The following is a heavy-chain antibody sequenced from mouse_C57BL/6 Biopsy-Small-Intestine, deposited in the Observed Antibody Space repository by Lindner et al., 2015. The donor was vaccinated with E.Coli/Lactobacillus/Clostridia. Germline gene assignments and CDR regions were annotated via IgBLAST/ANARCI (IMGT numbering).Heavy chain of an antibody. CDR2: FHPYNDDT. J-gene: IGHJ3*01. CDR1: GYTFTTYP. D-gene: IGHD2-3*01. CDR3: AILIYDGYYGFAY. Sequence: VQLQESGAELVKPGASVKMSCKASGYTFTTYPIEWMKQNHGKSLEWIGNFHPYNDDTKYNEKFKGKATLTVEKSSSTVYLELSRLTSDDSAVYYCAILIYDGYYGFAYWGQGTLVTVSA. V-gene: IGHV1-47*01.